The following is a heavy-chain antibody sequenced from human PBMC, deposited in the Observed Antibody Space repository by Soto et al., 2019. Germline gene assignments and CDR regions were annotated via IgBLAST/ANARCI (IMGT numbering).Heavy chain of an antibody. V-gene: IGHV4-59*01. CDR1: GGSISSYY. Sequence: QVQLQESGPGLAKPSETLSLTCTVSGGSISSYYWSLIRQPPGKGLEWIGYIYYSGSTNHNPSLKRRVTISVDTSKNQFSLKLTSVTAADTAVYYCARGYSSGHDYWGQGTLVTVSS. CDR2: IYYSGST. CDR3: ARGYSSGHDY. J-gene: IGHJ4*02. D-gene: IGHD6-19*01.